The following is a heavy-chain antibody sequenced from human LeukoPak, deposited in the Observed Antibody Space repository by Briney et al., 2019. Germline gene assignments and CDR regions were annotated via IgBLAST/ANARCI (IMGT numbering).Heavy chain of an antibody. Sequence: SETLSLTCTVSGGSISSYYWSWIRQPPGKGLEWNGYIYYSGSTNYNPSLKSRVTISVDTSKNQFSLKLSSVTAADTAVYYCARPIIVATGTLGWFDPWGQGTLVTVSS. CDR2: IYYSGST. D-gene: IGHD5-12*01. V-gene: IGHV4-59*08. J-gene: IGHJ5*02. CDR3: ARPIIVATGTLGWFDP. CDR1: GGSISSYY.